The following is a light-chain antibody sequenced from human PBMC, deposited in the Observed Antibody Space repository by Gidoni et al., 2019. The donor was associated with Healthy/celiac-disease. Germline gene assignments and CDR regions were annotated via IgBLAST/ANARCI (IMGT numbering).Light chain of an antibody. J-gene: IGKJ2*01. Sequence: EIVLTQSPGTLSLSPGERATLSCRASQSVSSSYLAWYQQKAGQAHRLLIYGASSRATGIPDRFSGSGSGTDFTLTISRLEPEDFAVYYCQQYGSSHGDTFGQGTKLEIK. CDR3: QQYGSSHGDT. CDR1: QSVSSSY. CDR2: GAS. V-gene: IGKV3-20*01.